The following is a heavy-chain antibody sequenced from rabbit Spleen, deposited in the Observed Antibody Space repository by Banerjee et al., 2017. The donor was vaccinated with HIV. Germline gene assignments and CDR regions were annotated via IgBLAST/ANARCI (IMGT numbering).Heavy chain of an antibody. J-gene: IGHJ3*01. Sequence: QLVESGGGLVKPEGSLKLSCKASGFTISSNYWMNWVRQAPGKGLEWIGYIDLLFGNTYYASWVNGRFTISSHNAQNTLYLQLSSLTAADTANYFCARDLHYGSVWGQGTLVTVS. D-gene: IGHD5-1*01. CDR1: GFTISSNY. CDR3: ARDLHYGSV. CDR2: IDLLFGNT. V-gene: IGHV1S7*01.